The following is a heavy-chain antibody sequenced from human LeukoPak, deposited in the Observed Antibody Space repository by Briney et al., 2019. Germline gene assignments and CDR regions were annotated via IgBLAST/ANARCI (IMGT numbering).Heavy chain of an antibody. CDR2: ISSSGTTI. D-gene: IGHD3-9*01. J-gene: IGHJ4*02. V-gene: IGHV3-11*01. Sequence: GGSLRLSCAASGFTFTDFYMSWIRQVPGKGLEWVSYISSSGTTIYYADSVMGRFTISRDNAKNSLYLQMNSLRAEDTAVYYCARALTGFIPGNWGQGTLVTVSS. CDR3: ARALTGFIPGN. CDR1: GFTFTDFY.